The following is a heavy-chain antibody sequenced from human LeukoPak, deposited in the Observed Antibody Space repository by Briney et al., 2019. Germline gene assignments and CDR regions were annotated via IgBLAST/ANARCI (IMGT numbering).Heavy chain of an antibody. CDR3: AREVAGTGNNWFDP. V-gene: IGHV3-23*01. CDR1: GFTFSSYA. D-gene: IGHD6-19*01. J-gene: IGHJ5*02. CDR2: ISGSGGST. Sequence: GGSLRLSCAASGFTFSSYAMSWVRQAPGKGLEWVSAISGSGGSTYYADSVKGRFTISRDNSKNTLYLQMNSLRDEDTAVYYCAREVAGTGNNWFDPWGQGTLVTVSS.